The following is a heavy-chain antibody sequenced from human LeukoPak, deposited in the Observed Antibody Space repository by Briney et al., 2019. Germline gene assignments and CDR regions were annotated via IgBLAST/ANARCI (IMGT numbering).Heavy chain of an antibody. CDR2: ISSSSSYI. Sequence: GGTLRLSCVASGFTFSSYSMNWVRQAPGKGLEWVSSISSSSSYIYYADSVKGRFTISRDNAKNSLYLQMNSLRAEDTAVYYCARIPAESTTPDYFDYWGRGTLVTVSS. CDR3: ARIPAESTTPDYFDY. J-gene: IGHJ4*02. D-gene: IGHD4-17*01. V-gene: IGHV3-21*01. CDR1: GFTFSSYS.